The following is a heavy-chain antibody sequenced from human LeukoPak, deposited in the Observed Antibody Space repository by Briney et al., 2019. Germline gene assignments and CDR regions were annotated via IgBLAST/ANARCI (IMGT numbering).Heavy chain of an antibody. CDR2: INPSGGST. J-gene: IGHJ4*02. V-gene: IGHV1-46*01. D-gene: IGHD3-9*01. CDR3: ARGKRTVRYFDWLSLQAGYYFDY. Sequence: GASVKVSCKASGYTFTSYYMHWVRQAPGQGLEWMGIINPSGGSTSYAQKFQGRVTMTRDTSTSTVYMELSSLRSEDTAVYYCARGKRTVRYFDWLSLQAGYYFDYWGQGTLVTVSS. CDR1: GYTFTSYY.